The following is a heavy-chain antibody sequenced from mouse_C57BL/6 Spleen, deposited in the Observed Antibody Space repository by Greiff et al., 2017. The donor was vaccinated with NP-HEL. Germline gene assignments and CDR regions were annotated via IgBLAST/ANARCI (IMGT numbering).Heavy chain of an antibody. D-gene: IGHD1-1*01. CDR2: FYPGSGSI. Sequence: QVHVKQSGAELVKPGASVKLSCKASGYTFTEYTIHWVKQRSGQGLEWIGWFYPGSGSIKYNEKFKDKATLTADKSSSTVYMELSRLTSEDSAVYFCARHEDEKKLIYYYGSGYFDVWGTGTTVTVSS. J-gene: IGHJ1*03. CDR1: GYTFTEYT. CDR3: ARHEDEKKLIYYYGSGYFDV. V-gene: IGHV1-62-2*01.